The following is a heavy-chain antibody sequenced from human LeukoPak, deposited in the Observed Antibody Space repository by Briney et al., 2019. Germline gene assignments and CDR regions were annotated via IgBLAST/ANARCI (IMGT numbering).Heavy chain of an antibody. D-gene: IGHD4-17*01. CDR1: GFTFSSYA. V-gene: IGHV3-30-3*01. CDR2: ISYDGSNK. CDR3: ARVAYGDYIGVDY. Sequence: ESGGSLRLSCAASGFTFSSYAMHWVRRAPGKGLEWVAVISYDGSNKYYADSVKGRFTISRDNSKNTLYLQMNSLRAEDTAVYYCARVAYGDYIGVDYWGQGTLVTVSS. J-gene: IGHJ4*02.